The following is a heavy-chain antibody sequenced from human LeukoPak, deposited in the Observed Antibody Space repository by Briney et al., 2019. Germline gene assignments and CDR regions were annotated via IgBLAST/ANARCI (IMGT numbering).Heavy chain of an antibody. CDR1: GFTFDDYA. CDR3: AKERSPYYYDSSGFDY. J-gene: IGHJ4*02. D-gene: IGHD3-22*01. CDR2: ISWNSGSI. Sequence: GGSLRLSCAASGFTFDDYAMHWVRQAPGKGLEWASGISWNSGSIGYADSVKGRFTISRDNAKNSLYLQMNSLRTEDTALYYCAKERSPYYYDSSGFDYWGQGTLVTVSS. V-gene: IGHV3-9*01.